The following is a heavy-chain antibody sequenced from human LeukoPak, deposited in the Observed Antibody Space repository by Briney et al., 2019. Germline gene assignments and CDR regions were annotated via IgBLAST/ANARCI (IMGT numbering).Heavy chain of an antibody. CDR3: STLWGIVPAAPYLDY. CDR1: GFTFSNAW. V-gene: IGHV3-15*01. Sequence: PGGSLRLSCAASGFTFSNAWMTWVRQAPGKGLEWVGHIKSEADGGTTDYAAPVKDRFTISRDDSKNTLYLQMNSLKTEDTAVYYCSTLWGIVPAAPYLDYWGQGTLPIVSS. CDR2: IKSEADGGTT. J-gene: IGHJ4*02. D-gene: IGHD3-16*01.